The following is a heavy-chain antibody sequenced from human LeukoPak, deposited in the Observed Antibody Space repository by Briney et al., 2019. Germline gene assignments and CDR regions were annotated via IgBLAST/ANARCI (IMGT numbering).Heavy chain of an antibody. CDR3: ARDLLRGWFDP. Sequence: ASVKVSCKASGYTFTDNAVTWVRQAPGQGLEWVGWISVYTGNTNSPQKFQGRVTMTTDRSTSTAYMELRGLRSDDTAVYYCARDLLRGWFDPWGQGTLVTVSS. CDR1: GYTFTDNA. V-gene: IGHV1-18*04. CDR2: ISVYTGNT. J-gene: IGHJ5*02.